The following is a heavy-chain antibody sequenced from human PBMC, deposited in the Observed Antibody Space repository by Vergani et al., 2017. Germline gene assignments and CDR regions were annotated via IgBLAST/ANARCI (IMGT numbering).Heavy chain of an antibody. CDR1: GCTFSDYY. Sequence: QVQLVESGGGLVKPGGSLRLSCAASGCTFSDYYMSWIRQAPGKGLEWVSYISSSGSTIYYADSVKGRFTISRDNAKNSLYLQMNSLRAEDTAVYYCARDLGYYSNYPPYYYYYMDVWGKGTTVTVSS. CDR3: ARDLGYYSNYPPYYYYYMDV. V-gene: IGHV3-11*01. J-gene: IGHJ6*03. D-gene: IGHD4-11*01. CDR2: ISSSGSTI.